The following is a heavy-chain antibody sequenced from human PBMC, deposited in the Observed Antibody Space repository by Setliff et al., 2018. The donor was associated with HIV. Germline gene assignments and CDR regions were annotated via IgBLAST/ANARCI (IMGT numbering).Heavy chain of an antibody. CDR3: ARLGYVSGGFHKTPGPYYFDY. J-gene: IGHJ4*02. CDR2: IYYSGAT. D-gene: IGHD3-10*01. CDR1: GGSMSSSSYY. Sequence: SETLSLTCTVSGGSMSSSSYYWGWIRQTPDKGLEWIGIIYYSGATYYNPSLTSRVTISVDTSRNQFSLKLRSVTAADTAAYYCARLGYVSGGFHKTPGPYYFDYWGQGALVTVSS. V-gene: IGHV4-39*01.